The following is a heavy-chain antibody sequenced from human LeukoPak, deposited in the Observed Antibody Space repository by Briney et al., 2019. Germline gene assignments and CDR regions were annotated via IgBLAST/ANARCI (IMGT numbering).Heavy chain of an antibody. V-gene: IGHV3-53*01. J-gene: IGHJ3*02. CDR2: IYRDGTT. CDR3: ARNKRMTPNDAFDI. D-gene: IGHD2-15*01. CDR1: GFTVSSSY. Sequence: GGSLRLSCAASGFTVSSSYMNWVRQVPGKGLEWVSVIYRDGTTYYADSVKGRFTISRDNSKNTLYLQMNSLRAEDTAMYYCARNKRMTPNDAFDIWGQGTVATASS.